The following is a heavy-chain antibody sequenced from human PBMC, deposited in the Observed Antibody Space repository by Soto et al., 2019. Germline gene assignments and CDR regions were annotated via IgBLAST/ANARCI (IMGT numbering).Heavy chain of an antibody. CDR1: GFTFSSYA. V-gene: IGHV3-30-3*01. Sequence: GGSLRLSCAASGFTFSSYAMHWVRQAPGKGLEWVAVISYDGSNKYYADSVKGRFTISRDNSKNTLYLQMNSLRAEDTAVYYCARDRDYDSGGYYVYYYYGMDVWGQGTTVTVSS. CDR2: ISYDGSNK. J-gene: IGHJ6*02. D-gene: IGHD3-22*01. CDR3: ARDRDYDSGGYYVYYYYGMDV.